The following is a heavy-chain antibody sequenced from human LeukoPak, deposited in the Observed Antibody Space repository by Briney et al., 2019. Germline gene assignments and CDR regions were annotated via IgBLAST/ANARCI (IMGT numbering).Heavy chain of an antibody. CDR3: ARDRRITMVRGEYYYYMDV. V-gene: IGHV3-11*04. D-gene: IGHD3-10*01. CDR1: GFTFSDYY. Sequence: PGGSLRLSCAASGFTFSDYYTSWIRQAPGKGLEWVSYISSSGSTIYYADSVKGRFTISRDNAKNSLYLQMNSLRAEDTAVYYCARDRRITMVRGEYYYYMDVWGKGTTVTVSS. CDR2: ISSSGSTI. J-gene: IGHJ6*03.